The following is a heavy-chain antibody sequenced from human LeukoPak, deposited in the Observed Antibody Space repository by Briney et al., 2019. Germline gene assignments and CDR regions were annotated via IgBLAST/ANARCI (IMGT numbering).Heavy chain of an antibody. J-gene: IGHJ4*02. D-gene: IGHD2-2*01. V-gene: IGHV3-23*01. CDR3: ARKYCTSTKCYHVDY. CDR2: ISDTGGTT. CDR1: GFTFSSYA. Sequence: PGGSLRLSCAASGFTFSSYAINWVRQAPGKGLEWVSSISDTGGTTYYTDSVKGRFTISRDNSKNTLYLQMNGLRAEDTAVYYCARKYCTSTKCYHVDYWGQGTLVTVSS.